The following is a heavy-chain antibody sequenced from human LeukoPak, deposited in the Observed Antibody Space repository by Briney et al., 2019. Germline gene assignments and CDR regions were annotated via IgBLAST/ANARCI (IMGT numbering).Heavy chain of an antibody. Sequence: SQTLSLTCTVSGGSISSGSYYWSWIRQPAGKGLEWIGLIYTSGSPAYNPSLSGRVSVSADTSNNQVSLKLKFVTAADTAVYFCARGYQSTTYGHFDSWGRGIQVTVSS. J-gene: IGHJ5*01. CDR2: IYTSGSP. CDR1: GGSISSGSYY. CDR3: ARGYQSTTYGHFDS. D-gene: IGHD2/OR15-2a*01. V-gene: IGHV4-61*02.